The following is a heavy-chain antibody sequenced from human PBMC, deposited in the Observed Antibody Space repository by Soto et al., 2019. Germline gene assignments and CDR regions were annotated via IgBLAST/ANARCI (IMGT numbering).Heavy chain of an antibody. Sequence: QVQLVESGGGVVQPGRSLRLSCAASGFTFSSYGMHWVRQAPGKGLEWVAVIWYDGSNKYYADSVKGRFTISRDNSKNTLYLKMNSLRAEDTAVYYCARDKGSGWSHLDYWGQGALVTVS. D-gene: IGHD6-19*01. CDR3: ARDKGSGWSHLDY. CDR1: GFTFSSYG. J-gene: IGHJ4*02. CDR2: IWYDGSNK. V-gene: IGHV3-33*01.